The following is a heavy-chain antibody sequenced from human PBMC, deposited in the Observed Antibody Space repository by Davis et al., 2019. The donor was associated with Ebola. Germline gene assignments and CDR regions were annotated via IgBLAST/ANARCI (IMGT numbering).Heavy chain of an antibody. Sequence: GESLKISCAASGSTFSSYAMSWVRQAPGKGLEWVSAISGSGGSTYYADSVKGRFTISRDNSKNTLYLQMNSLRAEDTAVYYCAKGITMVQNNYFDYWGQGTLVTVSS. D-gene: IGHD3-10*01. CDR1: GSTFSSYA. CDR3: AKGITMVQNNYFDY. J-gene: IGHJ4*02. CDR2: ISGSGGST. V-gene: IGHV3-23*01.